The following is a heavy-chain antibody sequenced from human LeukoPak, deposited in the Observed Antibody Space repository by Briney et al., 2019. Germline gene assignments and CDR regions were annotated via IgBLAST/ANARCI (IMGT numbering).Heavy chain of an antibody. J-gene: IGHJ4*02. CDR2: ISAYNGNT. D-gene: IGHD3-3*01. V-gene: IGHV1-18*01. CDR3: ARDRLGDFWSGYYSAMIVADY. Sequence: ASVKVSCMASGYTFTSYGISWVRQAPGQGLEWMGWISAYNGNTNYAQKLQGRVTMTTDTSTSTAYMELRSLRSDDTAVYYCARDRLGDFWSGYYSAMIVADYWGQGTLVTVSS. CDR1: GYTFTSYG.